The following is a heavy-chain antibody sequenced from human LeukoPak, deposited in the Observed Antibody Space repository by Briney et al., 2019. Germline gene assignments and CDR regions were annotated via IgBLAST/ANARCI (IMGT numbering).Heavy chain of an antibody. V-gene: IGHV4-59*01. CDR3: ARARNAQTANWFDP. CDR2: IYYSGST. D-gene: IGHD1-1*01. CDR1: GGSISSYY. J-gene: IGHJ5*02. Sequence: SETLSLTCTVSGGSISSYYWSWIRQPPGKGLEWIGYIYYSGSTNYNPSLKSRVTISVDTSKNQFSLKLSSVTAADTAVYYCARARNAQTANWFDPWGQGTLVTVSS.